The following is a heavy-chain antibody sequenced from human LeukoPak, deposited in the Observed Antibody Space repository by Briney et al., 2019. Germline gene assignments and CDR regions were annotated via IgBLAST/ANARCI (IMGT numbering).Heavy chain of an antibody. CDR3: ARDDYGGNSYYFDY. CDR2: IYYSVST. V-gene: IGHV4-39*07. D-gene: IGHD4-23*01. J-gene: IGHJ4*02. Sequence: SETLSPTCTVSGGSISSSSYYWGWIRQPPGKGLEWIGSIYYSVSTYYNPSLKSRVTISVDTSKNQSSLKLSSVTAADTAVYYCARDDYGGNSYYFDYWGQGTLVSVSS. CDR1: GGSISSSSYY.